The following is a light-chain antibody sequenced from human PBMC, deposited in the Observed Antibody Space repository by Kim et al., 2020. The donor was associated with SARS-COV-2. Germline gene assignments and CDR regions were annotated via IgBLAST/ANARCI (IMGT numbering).Light chain of an antibody. CDR3: QQSYSTPRT. Sequence: AAVGDRVTLTCRASQSISSYLNWYQQKPGKAPKLLIYAASSLQSGGPSRFSGSGSGTDFTLTISSLQPEDFATYYCQQSYSTPRTFGQGTKVDIK. V-gene: IGKV1-39*01. J-gene: IGKJ1*01. CDR1: QSISSY. CDR2: AAS.